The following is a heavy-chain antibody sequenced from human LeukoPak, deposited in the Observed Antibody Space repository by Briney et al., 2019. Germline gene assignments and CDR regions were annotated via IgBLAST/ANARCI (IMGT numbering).Heavy chain of an antibody. CDR1: GFTFSDYG. J-gene: IGHJ4*02. CDR2: IWSDGSNK. Sequence: GGSLRLSCAASGFTFSDYGIHWVRQAPGKGLEWVAVIWSDGSNKYYADSVKGRFTISRDNSKKTLYLQMNSLRVEDTALYYCAKGSSGYFFDLWGQGTLVTVSS. D-gene: IGHD3-22*01. CDR3: AKGSSGYFFDL. V-gene: IGHV3-33*06.